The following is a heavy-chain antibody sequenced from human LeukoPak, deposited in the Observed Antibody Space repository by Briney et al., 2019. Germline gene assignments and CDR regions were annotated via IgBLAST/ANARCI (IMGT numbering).Heavy chain of an antibody. J-gene: IGHJ6*03. Sequence: PGGSLRLSCAVSGFTSSSYWMSWVRQAPGKGLEWVSAISGSGGSTYYADSVKGRFTISRDNSKNTLYLQMNSLRAEDTAVYYCAKDGGEYYDILTGYYPRLYYMDVWGKGTTVTISS. CDR1: GFTSSSYW. CDR3: AKDGGEYYDILTGYYPRLYYMDV. CDR2: ISGSGGST. D-gene: IGHD3-9*01. V-gene: IGHV3-23*01.